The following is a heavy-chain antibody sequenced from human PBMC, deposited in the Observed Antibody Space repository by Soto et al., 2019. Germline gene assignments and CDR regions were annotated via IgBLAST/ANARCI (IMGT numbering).Heavy chain of an antibody. V-gene: IGHV4-31*03. J-gene: IGHJ3*02. CDR2: IYYSGST. D-gene: IGHD6-13*01. Sequence: TLSLTCTVSGGSISSGGYYWSWIRQHPGKGLEWIGYIYYSGSTYYNPSLKSRVTISVDTSKNQFSLKLSSVTAADTAVYYCAREGQGIAASRTFSFEIWGQGTMVTFSS. CDR3: AREGQGIAASRTFSFEI. CDR1: GGSISSGGYY.